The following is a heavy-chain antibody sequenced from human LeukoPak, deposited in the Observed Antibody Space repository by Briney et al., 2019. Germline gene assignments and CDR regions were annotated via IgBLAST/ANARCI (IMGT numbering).Heavy chain of an antibody. CDR2: IGSSSSYI. V-gene: IGHV3-21*01. CDR3: ARAYYLLLGAFDI. D-gene: IGHD3-10*01. J-gene: IGHJ3*02. Sequence: GGSLRLSCAASGFTFNNYAMSWVRQSAGKGLEWVSSIGSSSSYIYYADSVKGRFTISRDNAKNSLYLQMNSLRAEDTAVYYCARAYYLLLGAFDIWGQGTMVTVSS. CDR1: GFTFNNYA.